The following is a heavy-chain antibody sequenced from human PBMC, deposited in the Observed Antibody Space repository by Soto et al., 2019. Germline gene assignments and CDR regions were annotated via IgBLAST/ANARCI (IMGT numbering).Heavy chain of an antibody. V-gene: IGHV4-39*01. Sequence: SETLSLTCTVSGGSISSSSYYWGWIRQPPGKGLEWIGSIYYSGSTYYNPSLKSRVTISVETSKNQFSLKLSSVTAADTAVYYCARRLVATMAGAFDIWGQGTMVTVSS. CDR1: GGSISSSSYY. CDR3: ARRLVATMAGAFDI. J-gene: IGHJ3*02. CDR2: IYYSGST. D-gene: IGHD5-12*01.